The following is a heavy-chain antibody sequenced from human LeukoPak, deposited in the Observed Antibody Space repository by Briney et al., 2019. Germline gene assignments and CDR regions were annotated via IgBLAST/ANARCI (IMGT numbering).Heavy chain of an antibody. J-gene: IGHJ4*02. D-gene: IGHD6-13*01. V-gene: IGHV1-8*01. CDR1: GYTFTSYD. CDR3: ARAAAGRTSNYLDY. Sequence: ASVKVSCKASGYTFTSYDINWVRQATGQGLEWMGWMNPNSGNTGYAQKFQGRVTMTRNTSISTAYMELSSLRSEDTGVYYCARAAAGRTSNYLDYWGQGTLVTVSS. CDR2: MNPNSGNT.